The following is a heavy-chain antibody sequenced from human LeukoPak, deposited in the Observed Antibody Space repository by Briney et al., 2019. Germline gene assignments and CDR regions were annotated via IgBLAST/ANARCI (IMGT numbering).Heavy chain of an antibody. J-gene: IGHJ6*03. CDR1: GFTFSSTW. D-gene: IGHD1-26*01. CDR3: EKSSSFYYYYSMDV. CDR2: INSDGSSK. V-gene: IGHV3-74*01. Sequence: TGGSLRLSCAASGFTFSSTWRHWVRQVQGKGLVWVSRINSDGSSKIYADSVRGRFTISRDNAKNKLYLQMKSLKAEDKAVYYCEKSSSFYYYYSMDVWGKGTTVTVSS.